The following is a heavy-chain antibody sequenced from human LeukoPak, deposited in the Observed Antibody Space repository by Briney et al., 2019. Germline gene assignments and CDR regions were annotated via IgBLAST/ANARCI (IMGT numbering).Heavy chain of an antibody. CDR2: IYSGGST. Sequence: GGSLRLSCAASGFTVSSNYMSWVRQAPGKGLEWVSVIYSGGSTYYADSVKGRFTISRDNSKNTLYLQMNSLRAEDTAVYYCATYGSGSYYNNWFDPWGQGTLVTVSS. J-gene: IGHJ5*02. CDR3: ATYGSGSYYNNWFDP. V-gene: IGHV3-53*01. CDR1: GFTVSSNY. D-gene: IGHD3-10*01.